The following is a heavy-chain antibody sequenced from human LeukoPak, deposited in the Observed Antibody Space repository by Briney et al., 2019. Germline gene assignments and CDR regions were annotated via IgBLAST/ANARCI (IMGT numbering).Heavy chain of an antibody. J-gene: IGHJ4*02. CDR2: IRSSGSAI. CDR1: GFTFSDYE. V-gene: IGHV3-48*03. Sequence: GGSLRLSCAASGFTFSDYEMNWVRQAPGKGLEWVSYIRSSGSAIYYADSVKGRFTISRDNAKKSLYLQMNSLRAEDTAVYYCARGSWAVAGPDYWGQGTLVTVSS. D-gene: IGHD6-19*01. CDR3: ARGSWAVAGPDY.